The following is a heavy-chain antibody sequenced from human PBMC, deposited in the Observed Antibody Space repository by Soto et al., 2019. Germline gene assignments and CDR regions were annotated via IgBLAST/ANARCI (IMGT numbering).Heavy chain of an antibody. D-gene: IGHD3-22*01. J-gene: IGHJ4*02. CDR1: GFTFSSYA. CDR3: AKDEYYYSRSGYYIFDS. V-gene: IGHV3-30-3*01. Sequence: GGSLRLSCAASGFTFSSYAMHWVRQAPGKGLEWVAVMSYDGSNKYYADSVKGRFTISRDNSKNTLYLQMNSLRPEDTALYYCAKDEYYYSRSGYYIFDSWGQGTLVTVSS. CDR2: MSYDGSNK.